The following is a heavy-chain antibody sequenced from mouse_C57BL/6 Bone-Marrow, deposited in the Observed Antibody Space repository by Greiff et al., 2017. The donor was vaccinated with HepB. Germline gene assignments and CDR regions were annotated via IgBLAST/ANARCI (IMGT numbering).Heavy chain of an antibody. Sequence: EESGPGLVKPSQSLSLTCSVTGYSITSGYYWNWIRQFPGNKLEWMGYISYDGSNNYNPSLKNRISITRDTSKNQFFLKLNSVTTEDTATYYCAREDYGTSWFAYWGQGTLVTVSA. D-gene: IGHD1-1*01. CDR1: GYSITSGYY. V-gene: IGHV3-6*01. J-gene: IGHJ3*01. CDR3: AREDYGTSWFAY. CDR2: ISYDGSN.